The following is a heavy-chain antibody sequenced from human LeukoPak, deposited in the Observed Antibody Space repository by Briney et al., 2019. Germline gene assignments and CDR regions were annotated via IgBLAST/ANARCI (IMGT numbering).Heavy chain of an antibody. CDR2: IKQDGSEK. Sequence: PGGSLRLSCAASGFTFSSYWMSWVRQAPGKGLESVANIKQDGSEKYYVDSVKGRFTISRDNAKNSLYLQMNSLRAEDTAVYYCARDFQLLWFGEYYFDYWGQGTLVTVSS. V-gene: IGHV3-7*01. J-gene: IGHJ4*02. CDR1: GFTFSSYW. D-gene: IGHD3-10*01. CDR3: ARDFQLLWFGEYYFDY.